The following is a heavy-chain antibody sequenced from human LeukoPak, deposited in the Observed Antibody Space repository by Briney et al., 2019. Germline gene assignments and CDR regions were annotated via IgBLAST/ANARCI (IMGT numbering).Heavy chain of an antibody. Sequence: GGSLRLSCAASGFTFSSYSMNWVRQAPGKGLEWVSSISSSSSYIYYADSVRGRFSISRDNSKSTLFLQMNSLRVDDTALYYCGLDGFQWGQGTLVTVSS. CDR3: GLDGFQ. V-gene: IGHV3-21*01. CDR2: ISSSSSYI. CDR1: GFTFSSYS. D-gene: IGHD5-24*01. J-gene: IGHJ4*02.